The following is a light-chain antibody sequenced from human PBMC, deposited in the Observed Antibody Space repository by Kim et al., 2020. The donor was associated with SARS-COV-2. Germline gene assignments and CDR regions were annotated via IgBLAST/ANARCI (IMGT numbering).Light chain of an antibody. CDR2: QDS. CDR3: QAWDSSTGV. V-gene: IGLV3-1*01. Sequence: SVAHGPTASITCSGDKLGDKYACWYQQKPGQSPVLVIYQDSKRPSGIPERFSGSNSGNTATLTISGTQAMDEADYYCQAWDSSTGVFGGGTQLTVL. J-gene: IGLJ2*01. CDR1: KLGDKY.